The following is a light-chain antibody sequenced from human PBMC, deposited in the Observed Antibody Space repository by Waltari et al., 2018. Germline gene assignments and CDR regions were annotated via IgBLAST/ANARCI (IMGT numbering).Light chain of an antibody. Sequence: QSALAQPASVSGSPGQSITIPCTGTSSDVGAYNFFSWYQHHPGKAPKLILYDVSRWPSGVSNRFSGSKSGNTASLTISGLQAEDEADYYCSSYTTISTTVFGGGTKVTVL. CDR1: SSDVGAYNF. J-gene: IGLJ2*01. CDR2: DVS. V-gene: IGLV2-14*01. CDR3: SSYTTISTTV.